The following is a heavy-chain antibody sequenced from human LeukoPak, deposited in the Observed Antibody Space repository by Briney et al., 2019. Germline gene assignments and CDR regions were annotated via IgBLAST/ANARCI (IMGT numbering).Heavy chain of an antibody. CDR3: ARIRSYGSGWYLAVPGSYYDYYCYVMDV. CDR2: IFSNDKK. CDR1: GFSLSNARMG. Sequence: SGPALVKPTETLRLTCTVSGFSLSNARMGASWIRQPPGKALEWLAHIFSNDKKSYSTSLKSTLTTPKDTSKSQMALTMTNMDPVDTATYYCARIRSYGSGWYLAVPGSYYDYYCYVMDVWGKGTTVTVSS. J-gene: IGHJ6*04. D-gene: IGHD6-19*01. V-gene: IGHV2-26*01.